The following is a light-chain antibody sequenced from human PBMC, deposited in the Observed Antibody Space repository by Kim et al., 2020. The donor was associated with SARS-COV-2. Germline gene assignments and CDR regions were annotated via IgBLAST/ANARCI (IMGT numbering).Light chain of an antibody. CDR3: QSYNRSIVV. V-gene: IGLV6-57*03. CDR1: SGSIVEKY. CDR2: EDN. Sequence: TTVTLACNPRSGSIVEKYVQWYQQRPGSGPTTVIYEDNRRPSGVPDRFSGSIDSSSNSASLTNSGLKTEDEADYYCQSYNRSIVVFGGGTQLTVL. J-gene: IGLJ2*01.